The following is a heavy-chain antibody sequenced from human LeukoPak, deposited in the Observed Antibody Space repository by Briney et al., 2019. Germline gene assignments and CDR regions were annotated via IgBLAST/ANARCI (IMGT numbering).Heavy chain of an antibody. CDR2: ISSSSYT. CDR1: GFTFSDYY. J-gene: IGHJ4*02. Sequence: GGSLRLSCAASGFTFSDYYMSWVRQAPGEGLEWVSYISSSSYTNYSDSVKGRFTISRDNAKNSLYLQMNSLRAEDTAVYYCARMLLRDYGDYYFDYWGQGTLVTVSS. CDR3: ARMLLRDYGDYYFDY. V-gene: IGHV3-11*06. D-gene: IGHD4-17*01.